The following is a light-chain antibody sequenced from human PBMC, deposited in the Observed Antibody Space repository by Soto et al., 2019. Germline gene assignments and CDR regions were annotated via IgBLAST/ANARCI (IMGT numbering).Light chain of an antibody. CDR1: SSDVGTYNY. CDR2: EVS. V-gene: IGLV2-14*01. J-gene: IGLJ1*01. CDR3: GSYASNITPPYV. Sequence: QSVLTQPASVSGSPGQSITISCTGTSSDVGTYNYVSWYQQHPGKAPKLMIYEVSNRPSGVSNRFSGSKSGNTASLTISGLQAEDEADYYCGSYASNITPPYVFGIGTKLTVL.